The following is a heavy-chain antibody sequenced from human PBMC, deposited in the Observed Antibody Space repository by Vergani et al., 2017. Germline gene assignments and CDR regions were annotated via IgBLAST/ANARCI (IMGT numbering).Heavy chain of an antibody. V-gene: IGHV4-59*01. J-gene: IGHJ3*02. CDR3: ARFGLVYGDENDVFDI. D-gene: IGHD4-17*01. CDR2: IYYSGST. Sequence: QVQLQESGPGLVKPSETLSLTCTVSGGSISSYYWCWIRQPPGQGLEWIGYIYYSGSTNYNPSLKSRVTRLVDTSKNQFSLKLSSVTPADTAVYYCARFGLVYGDENDVFDIWGQGTMVTVSS. CDR1: GGSISSYY.